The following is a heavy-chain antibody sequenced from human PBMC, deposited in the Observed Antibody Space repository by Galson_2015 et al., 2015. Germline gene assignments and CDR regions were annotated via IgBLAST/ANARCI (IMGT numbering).Heavy chain of an antibody. D-gene: IGHD4-17*01. Sequence: SLRLSCAASGFTFSSYRMNWVRQAPGKGLEWVSYISSSSSTIYYADSVKGQFTISRDNAKNSLYLQMNSLRDEDTAVYYCARDQGAAPDYGLDPWGQGTLVTVSS. CDR3: ARDQGAAPDYGLDP. CDR1: GFTFSSYR. CDR2: ISSSSSTI. J-gene: IGHJ5*02. V-gene: IGHV3-48*02.